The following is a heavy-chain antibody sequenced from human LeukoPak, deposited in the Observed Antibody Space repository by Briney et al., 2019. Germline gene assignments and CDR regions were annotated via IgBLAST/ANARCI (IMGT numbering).Heavy chain of an antibody. V-gene: IGHV3-23*01. CDR3: ASIVYSGYDSNDY. CDR2: ISGSGGST. D-gene: IGHD5-12*01. CDR1: GFTFSTYG. J-gene: IGHJ4*02. Sequence: GGTLRLSCVASGFTFSTYGMSWVRQAPGKGLEWVSAISGSGGSTYYADSVKGRFTISRDNSKNTLYLQMNSLRAEDTAVYYCASIVYSGYDSNDYWGQGTLVTVSS.